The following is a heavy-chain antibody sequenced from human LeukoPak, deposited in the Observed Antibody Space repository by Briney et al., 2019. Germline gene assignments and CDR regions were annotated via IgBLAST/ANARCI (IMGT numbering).Heavy chain of an antibody. CDR1: GFTFSSSA. V-gene: IGHV3-23*01. J-gene: IGHJ4*02. CDR2: ISNNGGYT. Sequence: GGSLRLSCAASGFTFSSSAMSWVRQAPGKGLEWVSAISNNGGYTYYADSVQGRFTISRDNSKNTLYLQMNSLRAEDTAVYYCAKAYDFWSGYLTFDYWGQGTLVTVSS. D-gene: IGHD3-3*01. CDR3: AKAYDFWSGYLTFDY.